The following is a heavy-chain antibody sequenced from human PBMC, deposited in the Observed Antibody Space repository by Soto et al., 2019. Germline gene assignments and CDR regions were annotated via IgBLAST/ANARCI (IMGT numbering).Heavy chain of an antibody. CDR1: GFTFSSYW. J-gene: IGHJ4*02. D-gene: IGHD1-1*01. Sequence: PGGSLRLSCAASGFTFSSYWMSWVRQAPGKGLEWVANIKQEGSEKYYVDSVKGRFTISRDNAKNSLYLQMNSLRAEGTAVYYCASSVGTTGTGYWGQGPLVSVSS. V-gene: IGHV3-7*01. CDR3: ASSVGTTGTGY. CDR2: IKQEGSEK.